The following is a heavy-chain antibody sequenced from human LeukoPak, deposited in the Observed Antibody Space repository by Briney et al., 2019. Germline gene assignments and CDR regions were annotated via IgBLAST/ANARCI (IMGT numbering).Heavy chain of an antibody. J-gene: IGHJ3*02. CDR2: IKQDGSEK. Sequence: PGGSLRLSCAASGFMFRSYWMTWVRQAPGKGLEWVANIKQDGSEKNYLDSVRGRFNISRDDARNSLYLQMNSLRVEDTAVYYCARDQSIPNLDAFDIWGQGTMVTVSS. V-gene: IGHV3-7*05. CDR3: ARDQSIPNLDAFDI. D-gene: IGHD1-14*01. CDR1: GFMFRSYW.